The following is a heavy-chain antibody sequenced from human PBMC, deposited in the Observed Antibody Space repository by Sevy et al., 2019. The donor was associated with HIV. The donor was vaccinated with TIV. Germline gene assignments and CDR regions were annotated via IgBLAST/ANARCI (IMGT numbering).Heavy chain of an antibody. Sequence: GGSLRLSCAASGFTISDYYMSWIRQAPGRGLEWISYISSTGSTRYYADSVKGRFTISRDNAKNSLYLQMNSLRAEDTAVYYCAREGSLRYFDLWGRGTLVTVSS. CDR1: GFTISDYY. D-gene: IGHD3-10*01. J-gene: IGHJ2*01. CDR3: AREGSLRYFDL. CDR2: ISSTGSTR. V-gene: IGHV3-11*01.